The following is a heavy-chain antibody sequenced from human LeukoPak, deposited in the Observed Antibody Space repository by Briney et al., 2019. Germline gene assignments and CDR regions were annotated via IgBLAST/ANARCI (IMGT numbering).Heavy chain of an antibody. Sequence: SETLSLTCTVSGYSISRGYYWSWIRQPPGKGLEWIGYIYYRGSTNYSPSLKSRVTISVDTSKNTFSLKLSSVTAADTAVYYCARHVTVVAPFDYWGQGTLVTVSS. J-gene: IGHJ4*02. CDR3: ARHVTVVAPFDY. V-gene: IGHV4-59*08. CDR2: IYYRGST. CDR1: GYSISRGYY. D-gene: IGHD3-22*01.